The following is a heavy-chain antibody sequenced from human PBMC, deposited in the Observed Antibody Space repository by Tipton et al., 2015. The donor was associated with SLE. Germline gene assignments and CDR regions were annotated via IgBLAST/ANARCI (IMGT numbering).Heavy chain of an antibody. V-gene: IGHV4-39*07. CDR3: ATVRLQRDGWYHWDF. Sequence: TLSLTCFVSGASVRSTSYHWGWIRQPPGKGLEWIGNIYYDGTAYYTPSLGSRVSISVDTSKNQVSLRLASVSAADTAVYYCATVRLQRDGWYHWDFWGQGTLVTVSS. D-gene: IGHD6-19*01. J-gene: IGHJ4*02. CDR1: GASVRSTSYH. CDR2: IYYDGTA.